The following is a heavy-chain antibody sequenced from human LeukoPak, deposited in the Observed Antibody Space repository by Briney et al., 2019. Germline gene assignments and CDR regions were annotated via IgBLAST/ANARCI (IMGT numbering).Heavy chain of an antibody. J-gene: IGHJ6*03. CDR3: ARSKYYYDSSGYRDYMDV. CDR1: GFTVSSNY. V-gene: IGHV3-66*01. D-gene: IGHD3-22*01. Sequence: GGSLRLSCAASGFTVSSNYMSWVRQAPGKGLEWVSIIYSGGSTYYADSVKGRFTISRDNSKNTLYLQMNSLRAEDTAVYYCARSKYYYDSSGYRDYMDVWGKGTTVTVSS. CDR2: IYSGGST.